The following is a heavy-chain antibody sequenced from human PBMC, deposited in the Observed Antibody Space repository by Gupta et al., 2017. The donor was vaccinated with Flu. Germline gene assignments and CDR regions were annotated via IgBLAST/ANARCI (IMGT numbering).Heavy chain of an antibody. CDR3: ATSCSGGNCLDY. V-gene: IGHV3-48*01. Sequence: TFSTYSRNWGRQAPGKGLEWVSYISSTGATIYYAASVKGRFTISRDTARNSRYLQMNSLRAEDTAGDDCATSCSGGNCLDYWGQGTLVTVSS. CDR1: TFSTYS. CDR2: ISSTGATI. J-gene: IGHJ4*02. D-gene: IGHD2-15*01.